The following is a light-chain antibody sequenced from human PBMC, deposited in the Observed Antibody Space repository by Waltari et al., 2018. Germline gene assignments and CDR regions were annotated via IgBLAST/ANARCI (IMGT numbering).Light chain of an antibody. CDR1: SSNIGSKT. CDR2: NNK. V-gene: IGLV1-44*01. J-gene: IGLJ3*02. CDR3: AVWDDSLNGWM. Sequence: QSVVTQSPSASGPPGQRVTISCSGSSSNIGSKTVNWYQHLPGTAPKLLIHNNKRRPSGVTDRFSGSKSDTSASLAISGLQSEDEAEYYWAVWDDSLNGWMFGGGTKLTVL.